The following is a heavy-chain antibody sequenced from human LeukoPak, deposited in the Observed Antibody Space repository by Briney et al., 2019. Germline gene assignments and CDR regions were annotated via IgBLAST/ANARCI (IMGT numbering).Heavy chain of an antibody. V-gene: IGHV4-30-2*01. CDR1: GGSISSGGYS. J-gene: IGHJ5*02. Sequence: PSETLSLTCAVSGGSISSGGYSWSWIRQPPGKGLEWIGYIYHSGSTYYNPSLKSRVTISVDRSKNQFSLKLSSVTAADTAVYYCARDRIVAGFDPWGQGTLVTVSS. D-gene: IGHD5-12*01. CDR2: IYHSGST. CDR3: ARDRIVAGFDP.